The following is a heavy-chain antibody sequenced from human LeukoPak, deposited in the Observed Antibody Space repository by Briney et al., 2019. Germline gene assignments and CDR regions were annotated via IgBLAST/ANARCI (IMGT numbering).Heavy chain of an antibody. Sequence: PSETLSLTCTVSGGSISSYYWSWIRQPAGKGLEWIGRIYTSGSTNYNPSLKSRVTMSVDTSKNQFSLKLSSVTAADTAVYYCARDRDSSSWYTIDYWGQGTLVTVSS. CDR1: GGSISSYY. CDR3: ARDRDSSSWYTIDY. J-gene: IGHJ4*02. D-gene: IGHD6-13*01. V-gene: IGHV4-4*07. CDR2: IYTSGST.